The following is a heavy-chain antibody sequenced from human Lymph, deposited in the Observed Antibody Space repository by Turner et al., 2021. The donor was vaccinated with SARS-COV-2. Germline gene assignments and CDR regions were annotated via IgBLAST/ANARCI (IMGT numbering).Heavy chain of an antibody. Sequence: EVQLLESGGGLVQAGGSVILSCAASGFACSSYAMSWVRQAPGKGLEWVSAISGSGGDTYYADSVKGLFTISRDNSKNTLYLQMISLRAEDTAVYYCAKGVRGAMIVVVIPYFDYWGQGTLVTVSS. CDR1: GFACSSYA. CDR3: AKGVRGAMIVVVIPYFDY. J-gene: IGHJ4*02. CDR2: ISGSGGDT. V-gene: IGHV3-23*01. D-gene: IGHD3-22*01.